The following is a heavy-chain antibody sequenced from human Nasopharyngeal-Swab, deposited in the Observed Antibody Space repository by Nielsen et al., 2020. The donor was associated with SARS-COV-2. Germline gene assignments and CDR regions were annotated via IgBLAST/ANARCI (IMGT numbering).Heavy chain of an antibody. CDR3: ARDLAGWYYFDY. D-gene: IGHD6-19*01. Sequence: GGSLRLSCAASGFTFSSYSMNWVRQAPGKGLEWVSSISSSSSYIYYADSVKGRFTISRDNAKNSLYLQMNSLRAEDTAVYYCARDLAGWYYFDYWGQGTLVTVSS. J-gene: IGHJ4*02. V-gene: IGHV3-21*01. CDR1: GFTFSSYS. CDR2: ISSSSSYI.